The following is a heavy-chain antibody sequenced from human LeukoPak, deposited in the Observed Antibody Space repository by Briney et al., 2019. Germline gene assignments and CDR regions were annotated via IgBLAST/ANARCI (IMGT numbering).Heavy chain of an antibody. Sequence: GGSLRLSCAVSGFTFSSYWMSWVRQAPEKGLEWVAIINQDGSEEYYVDSVKGRFTISRDNAKNSLSLQMNSLRAEDTAVYYCARGYKSDFDYWGQGTLVTVSS. V-gene: IGHV3-7*02. CDR1: GFTFSSYW. CDR2: INQDGSEE. D-gene: IGHD1-14*01. J-gene: IGHJ4*02. CDR3: ARGYKSDFDY.